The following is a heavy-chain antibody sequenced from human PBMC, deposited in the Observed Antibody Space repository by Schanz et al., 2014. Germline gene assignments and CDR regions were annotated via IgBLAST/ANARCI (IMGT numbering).Heavy chain of an antibody. V-gene: IGHV4-59*08. Sequence: QVRLQESGPGLVKPSETLSLTCTVSGGSITSFYWSWVRQAPGKGLEWVGSIFYSGNTNYNPSLKSQISTSIDPPRTQVAVKLSGVPAADTAVYYCASLDIGPGGVSFLQHWGLGTLVRVSS. CDR1: GGSITSFY. J-gene: IGHJ1*01. D-gene: IGHD2-2*03. CDR2: IFYSGNT. CDR3: ASLDIGPGGVSFLQH.